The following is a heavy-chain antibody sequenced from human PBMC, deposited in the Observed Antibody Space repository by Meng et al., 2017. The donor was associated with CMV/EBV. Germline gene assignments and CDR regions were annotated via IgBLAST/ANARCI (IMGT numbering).Heavy chain of an antibody. CDR3: ASGGDGNPPVLDAFDI. J-gene: IGHJ3*02. D-gene: IGHD1-14*01. Sequence: SCTVSGGSISSSSYYWGWIRQPPGKGLEWIGSIYYSGSTYYNPSLKSRVTISVDPFKNQFSLKLSSVTAADTAVYYCASGGDGNPPVLDAFDIWGQGTMVTVSS. V-gene: IGHV4-39*07. CDR1: GGSISSSSYY. CDR2: IYYSGST.